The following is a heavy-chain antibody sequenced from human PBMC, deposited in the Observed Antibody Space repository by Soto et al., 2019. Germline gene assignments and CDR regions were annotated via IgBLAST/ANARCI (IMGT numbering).Heavy chain of an antibody. V-gene: IGHV1-18*01. CDR3: ARDPSGDLDFDF. Sequence: ASVNFSCETSGYTFNTYGMVCVRQAPGQGLEWMGWISTYNGDTNYPQKFRGRVTMTTDTPTTTAYMELRSLRSDDTAVYLCARDPSGDLDFDFWGQGALVTVSS. CDR2: ISTYNGDT. CDR1: GYTFNTYG. D-gene: IGHD4-17*01. J-gene: IGHJ4*02.